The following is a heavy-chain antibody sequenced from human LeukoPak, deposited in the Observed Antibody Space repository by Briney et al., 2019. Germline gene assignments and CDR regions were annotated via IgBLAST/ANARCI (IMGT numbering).Heavy chain of an antibody. Sequence: SETLSLTCTVSGYSISSGYYWGWIRQPPGKGLEWIGSIYHSGSTYYNPSLKSRVTISVDTSKNQFSLKLSSVTAADTAVYYCARVPSVTAAASNWGQGTLVTVSS. CDR2: IYHSGST. V-gene: IGHV4-38-2*02. J-gene: IGHJ4*02. D-gene: IGHD6-13*01. CDR1: GYSISSGYY. CDR3: ARVPSVTAAASN.